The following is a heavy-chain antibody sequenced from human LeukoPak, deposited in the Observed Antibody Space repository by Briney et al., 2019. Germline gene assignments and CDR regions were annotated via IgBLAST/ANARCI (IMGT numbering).Heavy chain of an antibody. CDR2: ITESGHST. V-gene: IGHV3-23*01. D-gene: IGHD4/OR15-4a*01. Sequence: GGSLRLSCAASGFAFSRYAMTWVRQAPGKGLEWVSLITESGHSTYYTKPVKGRFTISRDNSKNTLYLQMNSLGVEDTGLYFCAKGFACAENRCYGLDSWAQGILVIVSS. CDR3: AKGFACAENRCYGLDS. J-gene: IGHJ4*02. CDR1: GFAFSRYA.